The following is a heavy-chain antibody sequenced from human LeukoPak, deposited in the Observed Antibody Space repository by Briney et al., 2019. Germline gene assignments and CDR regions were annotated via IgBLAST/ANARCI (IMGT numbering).Heavy chain of an antibody. V-gene: IGHV1-69*13. CDR3: ARDGRLAAAGTFDY. CDR1: GGTFSSYA. CDR2: IIPIFGTA. D-gene: IGHD6-13*01. Sequence: GASVKVSCKASGGTFSSYAISWVRQAPGQGLEWMGGIIPIFGTANYAQKFQGRVTITADESTSTAYMELSSLRSDDTAVYYCARDGRLAAAGTFDYWGQGTLVTVSS. J-gene: IGHJ4*02.